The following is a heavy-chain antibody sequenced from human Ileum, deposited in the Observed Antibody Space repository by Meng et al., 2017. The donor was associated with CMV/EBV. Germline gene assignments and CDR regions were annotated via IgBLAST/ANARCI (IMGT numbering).Heavy chain of an antibody. V-gene: IGHV4-4*07. D-gene: IGHD3-10*01. CDR1: GVSISNYY. J-gene: IGHJ4*02. CDR3: ARAAARGVPVDY. CDR2: VSPGDI. Sequence: VQVQESGPGLVKPSETLSLTCSVSGVSISNYYWTWIRQPAGKGLEFIGRVSPGDIEYNPSLMSRVTMSLDTSRNQLSLNLNSVTAADTAVYYCARAAARGVPVDYWGQGILVTVSS.